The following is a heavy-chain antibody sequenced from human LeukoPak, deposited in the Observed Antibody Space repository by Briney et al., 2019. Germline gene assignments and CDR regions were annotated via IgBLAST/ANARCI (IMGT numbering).Heavy chain of an antibody. CDR3: ARGPDVLYYYYMDV. CDR1: GYTFSSYH. V-gene: IGHV1-8*01. J-gene: IGHJ6*03. CDR2: INPNSGNT. Sequence: ASVKVSCKASGYTFSSYHINWVRQATGQGLEWMGWINPNSGNTGYAQKFQGRVTMTRNTSITTAYMELSSLRSEDTAVYYCARGPDVLYYYYMDVWGKGTAVTVSS. D-gene: IGHD2-8*01.